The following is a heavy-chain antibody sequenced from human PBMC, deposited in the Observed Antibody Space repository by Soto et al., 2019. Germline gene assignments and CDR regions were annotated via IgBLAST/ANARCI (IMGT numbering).Heavy chain of an antibody. CDR2: INHSGST. V-gene: IGHV4-34*01. CDR3: AREYYAFWSGYPQPMDV. Sequence: PSETLSLTCAVYGGSFSGYYWSWIRQPPGKGLEWIGEINHSGSTNYNPSLKSRVTISVDTSKNQFSLKLSPVTAADTAVYYCAREYYAFWSGYPQPMDVWGQGTTVTVSS. J-gene: IGHJ6*02. D-gene: IGHD3-3*01. CDR1: GGSFSGYY.